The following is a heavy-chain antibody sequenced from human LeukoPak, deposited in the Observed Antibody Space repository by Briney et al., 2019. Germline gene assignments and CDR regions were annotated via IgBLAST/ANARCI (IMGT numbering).Heavy chain of an antibody. Sequence: GSLRLSCAASGFTFSSYWMHWVRQAPGKGLVWVSRINSDGSSTSYADSVRGRFSISRDNAKNTLYLQMNSLRAADTAVYYCAKDLDGSGRAFDPRGQGTLVTVSS. D-gene: IGHD3-10*01. CDR2: INSDGSST. CDR1: GFTFSSYW. CDR3: AKDLDGSGRAFDP. V-gene: IGHV3-74*01. J-gene: IGHJ5*02.